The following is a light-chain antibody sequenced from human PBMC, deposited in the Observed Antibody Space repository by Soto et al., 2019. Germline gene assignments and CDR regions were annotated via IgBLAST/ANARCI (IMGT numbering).Light chain of an antibody. CDR2: AAS. J-gene: IGKJ4*01. Sequence: DIQLTQSPSSLSADVGDRVTITCRASQGIRNYLAWYQQKPGTVPKLLIYAASTLQSGVPSRFSGSGSGTDFTLTIISLQPEDVATYYCQKYSSAPLTFGGGNKVEIK. CDR1: QGIRNY. V-gene: IGKV1-27*01. CDR3: QKYSSAPLT.